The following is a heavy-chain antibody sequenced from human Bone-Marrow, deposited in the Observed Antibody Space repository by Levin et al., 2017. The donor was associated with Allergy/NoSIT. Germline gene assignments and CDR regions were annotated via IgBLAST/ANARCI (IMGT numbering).Heavy chain of an antibody. J-gene: IGHJ4*02. CDR2: IHYTGRT. CDR1: GGSLNNYY. Sequence: SETLSLNCTVSGGSLNNYYWTWIRQSPGKGLEWIGYIHYTGRTTYNPSLMSRVTLTVDTSNNHFSLRLTSVTAADTARYYCARLPDITGWPFDYWGQGALVTVSS. V-gene: IGHV4-59*01. D-gene: IGHD6-19*01. CDR3: ARLPDITGWPFDY.